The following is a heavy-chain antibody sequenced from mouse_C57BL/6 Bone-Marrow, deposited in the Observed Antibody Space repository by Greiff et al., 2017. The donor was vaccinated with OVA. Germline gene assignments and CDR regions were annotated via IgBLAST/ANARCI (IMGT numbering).Heavy chain of an antibody. J-gene: IGHJ2*01. V-gene: IGHV1-61*01. CDR1: GYTFTSYW. Sequence: VQLQQPGAELVRPGSSVKLSCKASGYTFTSYWMDWVKQRPGQGLEWIGNIYPSDSATHYNQKFKDKATLTVDKSSSTAYMQLSSLTSEDSAVYYCARYGSSYYCDYWGQGTTLTGSS. CDR2: IYPSDSAT. CDR3: ARYGSSYYCDY. D-gene: IGHD1-1*02.